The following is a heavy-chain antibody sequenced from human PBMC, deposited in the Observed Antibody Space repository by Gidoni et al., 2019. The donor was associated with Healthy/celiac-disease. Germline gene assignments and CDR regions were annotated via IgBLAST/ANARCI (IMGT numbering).Heavy chain of an antibody. V-gene: IGHV4-59*01. CDR2: IYYSGST. J-gene: IGHJ3*02. D-gene: IGHD6-13*01. Sequence: WIRQPPGKGLEWIGYIYYSGSTNYNPSLKSRVTISVDTSKNQFSLKLSSVTAADTAVYYCASFQQPSDLNDAFDIWGQGTMVTVSS. CDR3: ASFQQPSDLNDAFDI.